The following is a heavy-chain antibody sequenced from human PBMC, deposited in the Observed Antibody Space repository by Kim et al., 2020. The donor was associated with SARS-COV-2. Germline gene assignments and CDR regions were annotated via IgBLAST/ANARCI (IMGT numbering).Heavy chain of an antibody. Sequence: GGSLRLSCAASGFTVERNYMSWVRQASGKGLEWVSLIYSGGATSYADSVKGRFSISRDNSKNTVYLQMNNFRGEDTAVYYCARPYRSGFFHLDYSAHGTL. D-gene: IGHD3-16*02. CDR2: IYSGGAT. V-gene: IGHV3-53*01. CDR3: ARPYRSGFFHLDY. J-gene: IGHJ4*01. CDR1: GFTVERNY.